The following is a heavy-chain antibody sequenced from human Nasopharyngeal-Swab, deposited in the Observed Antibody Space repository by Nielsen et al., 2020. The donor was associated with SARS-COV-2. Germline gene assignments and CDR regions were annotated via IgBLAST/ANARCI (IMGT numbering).Heavy chain of an antibody. Sequence: GESLKTSCAASGITFSRYAMAWFRQAPGKGLEWVSGISGSAGSTYYADSVKGRFTISRDNSKNTLYLQMNSLRTEDTATFYCAKDRGSDYGDQLDYWGQGTLVTVSS. J-gene: IGHJ4*02. CDR2: ISGSAGST. D-gene: IGHD4-17*01. CDR3: AKDRGSDYGDQLDY. CDR1: GITFSRYA. V-gene: IGHV3-23*01.